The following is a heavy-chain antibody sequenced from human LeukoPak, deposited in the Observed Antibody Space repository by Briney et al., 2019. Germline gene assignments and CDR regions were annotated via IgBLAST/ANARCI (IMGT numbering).Heavy chain of an antibody. V-gene: IGHV1-2*02. D-gene: IGHD3-22*01. CDR2: INPNSGGT. CDR3: ARLFQRNELNYYDSSGYSLGY. CDR1: GYTFTGYY. J-gene: IGHJ4*02. Sequence: ASVKVSCKASGYTFTGYYMHWVRQAPGQGLEWMGWINPNSGGTNYAQKFQGRVTMTRDTSISTAYMELSSLRSEDTAVYYCARLFQRNELNYYDSSGYSLGYWGQGTLVTVSS.